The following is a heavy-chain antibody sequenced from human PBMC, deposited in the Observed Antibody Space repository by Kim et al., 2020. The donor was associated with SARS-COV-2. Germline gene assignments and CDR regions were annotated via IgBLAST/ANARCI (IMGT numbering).Heavy chain of an antibody. J-gene: IGHJ5*02. Sequence: RTSYYAGSVKGRFIISRDNAENSLYLQRNSLRAEDTAVYYCARSTSGTSWGQGTLVTVSS. CDR3: ARSTSGTS. D-gene: IGHD1-26*01. CDR2: RTS. V-gene: IGHV3-48*04.